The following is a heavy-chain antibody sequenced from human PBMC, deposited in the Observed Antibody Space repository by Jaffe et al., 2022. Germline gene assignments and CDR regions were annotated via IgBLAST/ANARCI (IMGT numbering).Heavy chain of an antibody. Sequence: QVQLQESGPGLVKPSETLSLTCAVSGYSISSGYYWGWIRQPPGKGLEWIGSIYHSGSTYYNPSLKSRVTISVDTSKNQFSLKLSSVTAADTAVYYCARGRIAAAGAYFDYWGQGTLVTVSS. CDR3: ARGRIAAAGAYFDY. J-gene: IGHJ4*02. D-gene: IGHD6-13*01. V-gene: IGHV4-38-2*01. CDR2: IYHSGST. CDR1: GYSISSGYY.